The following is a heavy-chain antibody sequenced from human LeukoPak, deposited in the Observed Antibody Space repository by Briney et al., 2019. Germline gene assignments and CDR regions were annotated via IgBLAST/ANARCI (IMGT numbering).Heavy chain of an antibody. V-gene: IGHV3-23*01. J-gene: IGHJ4*02. CDR2: ISGSGGST. CDR3: ASTYNYDSSGYYPFDY. CDR1: GFTFSSYA. D-gene: IGHD3-22*01. Sequence: GGSLRLSCAASGFTFSSYAMSWVRQAPGKGLEWVSAISGSGGSTYYADSVKGRFTISRDNSKNTLYLQMNSLRPEDTAVYYCASTYNYDSSGYYPFDYWGQGTLVTVSS.